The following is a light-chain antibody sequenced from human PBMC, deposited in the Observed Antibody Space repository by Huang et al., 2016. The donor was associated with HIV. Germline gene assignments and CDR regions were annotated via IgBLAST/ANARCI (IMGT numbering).Light chain of an antibody. J-gene: IGKJ1*01. V-gene: IGKV3-11*01. CDR1: QSVSNY. CDR3: QQRSMT. Sequence: EIVLTQSPATLSLSPGERATLSCRASQSVSNYLAWYQQKPGQTPRLLIYDAANRATGIPARFSGSGSGTDFTLTISSLEPEDFAVYYCQQRSMTFGQGTKVEIK. CDR2: DAA.